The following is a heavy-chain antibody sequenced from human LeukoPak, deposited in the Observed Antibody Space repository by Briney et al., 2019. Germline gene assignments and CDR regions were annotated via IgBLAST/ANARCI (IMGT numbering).Heavy chain of an antibody. Sequence: SQTLSLTCTVSGGSISSGDYYWSWIRPPPGKGLEWIGYIYYSGSTYYDPSLKNRVTISVDTSNNQFSLKLSSVTAADTAVYYCARSPKWAAAARDWFDPWGQGTLVTVSS. CDR1: GGSISSGDYY. J-gene: IGHJ5*02. CDR2: IYYSGST. CDR3: ARSPKWAAAARDWFDP. V-gene: IGHV4-30-4*08. D-gene: IGHD6-13*01.